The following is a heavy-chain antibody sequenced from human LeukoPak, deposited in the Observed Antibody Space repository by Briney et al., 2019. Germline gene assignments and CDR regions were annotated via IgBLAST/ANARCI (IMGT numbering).Heavy chain of an antibody. CDR1: GGSISSGSYY. J-gene: IGHJ4*02. CDR2: IYTSGST. Sequence: SETLSLTCTVSGGSISSGSYYWSWIRQPAGKGREWIGRIYTSGSTNYNPSLKSRVTISVDTSKNQFSLKLSSVTAADTAVYYCAREGRSNPFDYWGQGTLVTVSS. D-gene: IGHD4-11*01. CDR3: AREGRSNPFDY. V-gene: IGHV4-61*02.